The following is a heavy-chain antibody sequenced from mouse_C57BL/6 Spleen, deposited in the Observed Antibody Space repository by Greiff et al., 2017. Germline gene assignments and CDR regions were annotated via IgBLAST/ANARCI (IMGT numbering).Heavy chain of an antibody. CDR2: IYPGDGDT. Sequence: VQLQESGPELVKPGASVKISCKASGYAFSSSWMNWVKQRPGKGLEWIGRIYPGDGDTNYNGKFKGKATLTADKSSSTAYMQLSSLTSEDSAVYFCARYGSSPYDYAMDYWGQGTSVTVSS. V-gene: IGHV1-82*01. CDR1: GYAFSSSW. D-gene: IGHD1-1*01. J-gene: IGHJ4*01. CDR3: ARYGSSPYDYAMDY.